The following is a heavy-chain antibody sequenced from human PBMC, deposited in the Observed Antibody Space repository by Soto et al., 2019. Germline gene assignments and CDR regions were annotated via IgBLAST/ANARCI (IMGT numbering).Heavy chain of an antibody. CDR1: GFTFSSYS. V-gene: IGHV3-21*04. Sequence: PGGSLRLSCAASGFTFSSYSMNWVRQAPGKGLEWVSSISSSSSYIYYADSVKGRFTISRDNAKNSLYLQMNSLRAEDTAVYYCARGIAGAPDAFDIWGQGTMVTV. D-gene: IGHD1-26*01. J-gene: IGHJ3*02. CDR3: ARGIAGAPDAFDI. CDR2: ISSSSSYI.